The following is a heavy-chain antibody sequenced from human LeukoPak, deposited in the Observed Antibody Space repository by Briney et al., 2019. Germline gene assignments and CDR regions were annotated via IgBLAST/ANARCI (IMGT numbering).Heavy chain of an antibody. J-gene: IGHJ4*02. CDR1: GYTFTGYY. Sequence: ASVKVSCKASGYTFTGYYMHWVRQAPGQGLEWMGWINPNSGGTNYAQKFQGRVTMTRDTSISTAYMELSRLRSDDTAVYYCARDALVLRYFDWLPGYWGQGTLVTVSS. CDR2: INPNSGGT. V-gene: IGHV1-2*02. CDR3: ARDALVLRYFDWLPGY. D-gene: IGHD3-9*01.